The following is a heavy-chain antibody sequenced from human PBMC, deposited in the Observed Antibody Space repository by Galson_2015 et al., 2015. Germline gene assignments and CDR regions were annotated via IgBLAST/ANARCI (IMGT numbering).Heavy chain of an antibody. CDR2: IYYSGST. D-gene: IGHD3-22*01. J-gene: IGHJ6*02. CDR1: GGSISSYY. Sequence: TLSLTCTVSGGSISSYYWSWIRQPPGKGLEWIGYIYYSGSTNYNPSLKSRVTISVDTSKNQFSLKLSSVTAADTAVYYCARGSGYSHYYYYYGMDVWGQGTTVTVSS. V-gene: IGHV4-59*01. CDR3: ARGSGYSHYYYYYGMDV.